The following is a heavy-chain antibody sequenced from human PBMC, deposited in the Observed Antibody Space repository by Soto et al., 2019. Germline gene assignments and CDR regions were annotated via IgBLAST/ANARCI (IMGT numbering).Heavy chain of an antibody. CDR1: GGTFSSYA. V-gene: IGHV1-69*01. D-gene: IGHD2-15*01. CDR3: ASSLVAATDDHYYYYYGMDV. CDR2: IIPIFGTA. Sequence: QVQLVQSGAEVKKPGSSVKVSCKASGGTFSSYAISWVRQAPGQGLEWMGGIIPIFGTANYAQKFQGRVTITADESTSTAYMELGSLRSEDTAVYYCASSLVAATDDHYYYYYGMDVWGQGTTVTVSS. J-gene: IGHJ6*02.